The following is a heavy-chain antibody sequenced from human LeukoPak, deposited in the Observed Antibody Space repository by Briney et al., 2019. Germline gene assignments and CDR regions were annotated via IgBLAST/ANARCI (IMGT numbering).Heavy chain of an antibody. Sequence: GGSLRLSCAASGFTFNNYAMSWVRRAPGKGLEWVSGISASGSSTYYADSVKGRFTISRDNSKNTLHLQMNSLRAEDTALYYCAKEGFSHPNDLDYWGQGTLVTVSS. J-gene: IGHJ4*02. D-gene: IGHD2/OR15-2a*01. CDR1: GFTFNNYA. CDR2: ISASGSST. CDR3: AKEGFSHPNDLDY. V-gene: IGHV3-23*01.